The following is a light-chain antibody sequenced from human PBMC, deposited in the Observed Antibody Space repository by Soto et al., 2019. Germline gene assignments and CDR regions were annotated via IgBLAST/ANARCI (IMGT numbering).Light chain of an antibody. Sequence: DIQMTQSPSSLSASVGDRVTITCRASQSISSYLNWYQQKPGKAPKLLIYDASSLQSGVPSRFSGSGYGTDFTLTISNLQPEDFATYYCQQSYSTPLTFGGGTKVEIK. CDR3: QQSYSTPLT. J-gene: IGKJ4*01. CDR2: DAS. CDR1: QSISSY. V-gene: IGKV1-39*01.